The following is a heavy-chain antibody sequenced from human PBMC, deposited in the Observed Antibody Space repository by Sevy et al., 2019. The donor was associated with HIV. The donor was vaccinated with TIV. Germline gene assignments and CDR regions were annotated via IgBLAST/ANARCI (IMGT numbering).Heavy chain of an antibody. CDR2: ISWNSGSL. CDR1: GFTFDDYA. D-gene: IGHD3-22*01. Sequence: GGSLRLSCAASGFTFDDYAMHWVRQAPGKGLEWVSGISWNSGSLDYADSVKGRFTISRDNAKYSLYLQMNRLRAEDTALYYCATAHYDSSGSYIDYWGQGTLVTVSS. CDR3: ATAHYDSSGSYIDY. J-gene: IGHJ4*02. V-gene: IGHV3-9*01.